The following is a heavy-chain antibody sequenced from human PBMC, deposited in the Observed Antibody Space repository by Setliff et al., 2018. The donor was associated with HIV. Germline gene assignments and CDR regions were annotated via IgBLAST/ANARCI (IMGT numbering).Heavy chain of an antibody. Sequence: GASVKVSCKASGGTFSSYAISWVRQAPGQGLEWMGGIIPIFGTANYAQKFQGRVTITADKSTSTVYMELRSLRSEDTAVYYCARAHALPGNYYYGMDVWGQGTTVTVSS. CDR3: ARAHALPGNYYYGMDV. CDR1: GGTFSSYA. CDR2: IIPIFGTA. V-gene: IGHV1-69*06. J-gene: IGHJ6*02.